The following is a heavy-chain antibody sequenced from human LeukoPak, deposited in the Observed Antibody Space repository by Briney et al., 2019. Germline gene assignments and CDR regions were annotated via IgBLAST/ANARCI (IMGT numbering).Heavy chain of an antibody. D-gene: IGHD2-15*01. CDR1: GFTFNNAW. CDR3: ARDGRLTPFEY. J-gene: IGHJ4*02. CDR2: IKQDGSEK. V-gene: IGHV3-7*05. Sequence: GGSLRLSCAASGFTFNNAWMSWVRQAPGKGLEWVANIKQDGSEKYYVDSVKGRFTISRDNAKNSLYLQINSLRAEDTAVYYCARDGRLTPFEYWGQGTLVTVSS.